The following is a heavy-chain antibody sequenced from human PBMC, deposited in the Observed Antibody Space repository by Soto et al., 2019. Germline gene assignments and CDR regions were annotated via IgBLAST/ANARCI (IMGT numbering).Heavy chain of an antibody. D-gene: IGHD3-22*01. CDR2: IYHSGST. Sequence: SETLSLTCAVSGGSISSGGYSWSWIRQPPGKGLEWIGYIYHSGSTYYNPSLKSRVTISVDRSKNQFSLKLSSVTAADTAVYYCARDERLYYYDSSGYSSGHGMDVWGQGTTVTVSS. V-gene: IGHV4-30-2*01. J-gene: IGHJ6*02. CDR3: ARDERLYYYDSSGYSSGHGMDV. CDR1: GGSISSGGYS.